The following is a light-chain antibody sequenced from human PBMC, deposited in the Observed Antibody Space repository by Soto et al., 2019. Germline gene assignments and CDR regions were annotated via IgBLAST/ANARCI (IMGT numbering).Light chain of an antibody. Sequence: QSVLTQTASVSGSPGQSITISCTGTSSDVGAYNYVAWYHQHPGKAPKLLIFQVSNRPSGVSNRFSGSKSGNTASLAISGLQPEDEGTYYCSSYTSNSPLGIFGGGTKVTVL. CDR2: QVS. J-gene: IGLJ2*01. CDR3: SSYTSNSPLGI. V-gene: IGLV2-14*01. CDR1: SSDVGAYNY.